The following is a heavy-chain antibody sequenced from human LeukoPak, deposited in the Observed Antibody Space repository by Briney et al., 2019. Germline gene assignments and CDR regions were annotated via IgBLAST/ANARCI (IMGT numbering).Heavy chain of an antibody. J-gene: IGHJ4*02. V-gene: IGHV4-59*01. D-gene: IGHD3-10*01. Sequence: PSETLSLTCTVSGGSISSYYWSWIRQPPGKGLERIGYIYYSGSTNYNPSLKSRVTISVDTSKNQFSLKLSSVTAADTAVYYCARYRYGSGSRYFDYWGQGTLVTVSS. CDR1: GGSISSYY. CDR3: ARYRYGSGSRYFDY. CDR2: IYYSGST.